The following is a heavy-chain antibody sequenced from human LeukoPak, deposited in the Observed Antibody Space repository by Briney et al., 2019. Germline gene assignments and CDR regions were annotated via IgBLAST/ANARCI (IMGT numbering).Heavy chain of an antibody. CDR1: GYTFTDYW. V-gene: IGHV1-2*02. D-gene: IGHD6-13*01. J-gene: IGHJ4*02. Sequence: ASVKVSCKASGYTFTDYWIHWVRQAPGQGLEWVGWINPISGDTYYAQTFQGRVTLTRDTSVSTGYMELSRLRSDDTAVYYCAKDVFKAATGDNFDYWGQGTLVTVSS. CDR2: INPISGDT. CDR3: AKDVFKAATGDNFDY.